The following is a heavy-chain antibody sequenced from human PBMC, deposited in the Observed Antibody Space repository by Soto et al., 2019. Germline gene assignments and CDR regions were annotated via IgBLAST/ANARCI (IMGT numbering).Heavy chain of an antibody. D-gene: IGHD2-2*01. J-gene: IGHJ5*02. CDR3: ARGGARRPNAHVPLDP. CDR1: GDSITTGSYS. Sequence: QLQLQESGSGLVKPSQTLSLTCTVSGDSITTGSYSWSWIRQAPGKGLEWLGNIHVSGYTSFNTSLTGRFSIWVDPSKNHFALNVMSVTAADTAVYYCARGGARRPNAHVPLDPWGQGRLVTVSS. V-gene: IGHV4-30-2*01. CDR2: IHVSGYT.